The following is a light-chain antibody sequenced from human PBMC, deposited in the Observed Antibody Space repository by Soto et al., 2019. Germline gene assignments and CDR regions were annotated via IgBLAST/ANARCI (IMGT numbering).Light chain of an antibody. CDR3: QQYDNAPQT. J-gene: IGKJ1*01. CDR2: HIS. Sequence: EIVLTQSPGTLSLSPGERATLSCRASQSVGRNYLAWYQQKPGQAPRLLIHHISTRATGIPDRFSGSGSATDFTLTISRLEPEDFAVYYCQQYDNAPQTFGQGTRVEIK. CDR1: QSVGRNY. V-gene: IGKV3-20*01.